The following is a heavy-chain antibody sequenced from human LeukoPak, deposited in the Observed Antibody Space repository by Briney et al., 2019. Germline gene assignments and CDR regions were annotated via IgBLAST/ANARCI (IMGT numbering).Heavy chain of an antibody. V-gene: IGHV3-30-3*01. CDR2: ISYDGSNK. J-gene: IGHJ4*02. CDR3: TRATEHY. Sequence: GRSLRLSCAASGFTFSSYAMHWVRQAPGKGLEWVAVISYDGSNKYYADSVKGRFTISRDNSKNTLYLQMNSLRAEDTAVYYCTRATEHYWGQGTLVTVSS. D-gene: IGHD1-26*01. CDR1: GFTFSSYA.